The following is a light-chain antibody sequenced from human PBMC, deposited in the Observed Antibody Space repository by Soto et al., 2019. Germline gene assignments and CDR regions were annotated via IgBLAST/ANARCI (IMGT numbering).Light chain of an antibody. V-gene: IGKV3-15*01. J-gene: IGKJ5*01. CDR1: QSISTN. CDR2: GAS. CDR3: QQYNNWPPT. Sequence: EIVLTQSPGTLSLSPGERATLSCRASQSISTNLAWYQQKPGQPPRLLIYGASTRATGIPARFSDSGSETEFTLTISSLQSEDFAVYFCQQYNNWPPTFGQGTRLEIK.